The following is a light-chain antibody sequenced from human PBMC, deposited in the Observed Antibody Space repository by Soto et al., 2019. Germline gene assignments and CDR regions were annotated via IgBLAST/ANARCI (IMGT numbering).Light chain of an antibody. V-gene: IGKV3-15*01. CDR2: GAS. J-gene: IGKJ1*01. CDR1: QSVSSN. Sequence: EIVMTQSPATLSVSPGERATLSCRASQSVSSNLAWYQQKPGQDPRLLIYGASTRATGIPARFSGSGSGTEFTLTISSLQSEDFAVYYCQQYNNWPGRTFGQGTKVEIK. CDR3: QQYNNWPGRT.